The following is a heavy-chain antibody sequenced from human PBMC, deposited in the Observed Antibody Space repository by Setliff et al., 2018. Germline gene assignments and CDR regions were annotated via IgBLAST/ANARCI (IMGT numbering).Heavy chain of an antibody. CDR1: GFSFSDYY. D-gene: IGHD1-26*01. Sequence: PGGSLRLSCAASGFSFSDYYMSWIRQAPGKGLEWISYIGSTGVYTNYADSVKGRFTISRDNANNSLFLQLDSLRAEDTAVYYCAKDGMGPTYTYFFDFWGQGSQVTVSS. J-gene: IGHJ4*02. CDR2: IGSTGVYT. V-gene: IGHV3-11*05. CDR3: AKDGMGPTYTYFFDF.